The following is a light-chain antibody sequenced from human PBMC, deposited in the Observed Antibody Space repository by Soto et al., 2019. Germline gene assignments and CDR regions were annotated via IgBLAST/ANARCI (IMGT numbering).Light chain of an antibody. CDR1: SSDVGGYNY. CDR3: SSYTTSSTYV. Sequence: QSALTQPASVSGSPGQSITISCTGTSSDVGGYNYVSWHQQHPGKVPKLMIYDVSYRPSGVSNRFSGSKSGNTASLTISGLQAEDEADYYCSSYTTSSTYVFGTETKVTVL. J-gene: IGLJ1*01. CDR2: DVS. V-gene: IGLV2-14*01.